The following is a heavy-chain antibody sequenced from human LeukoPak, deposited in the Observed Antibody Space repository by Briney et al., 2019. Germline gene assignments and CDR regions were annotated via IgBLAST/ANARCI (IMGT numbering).Heavy chain of an antibody. Sequence: ASVKASCKASGDTFTSHYMHWVRQAPGQGLEWMGIINPSGGSTSSAQKFQGRVTMTRDMSTSTVYMDLRSLRSDDTAVYYCARGRHYYESSDYYYEGDGFDIWGQGTMVTVSS. V-gene: IGHV1-46*01. CDR1: GDTFTSHY. J-gene: IGHJ3*02. D-gene: IGHD3-22*01. CDR2: INPSGGST. CDR3: ARGRHYYESSDYYYEGDGFDI.